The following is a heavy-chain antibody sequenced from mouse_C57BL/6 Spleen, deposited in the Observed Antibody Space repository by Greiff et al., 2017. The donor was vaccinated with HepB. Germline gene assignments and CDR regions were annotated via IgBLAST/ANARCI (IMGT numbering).Heavy chain of an antibody. CDR3: ARDWGDYAWFAY. CDR1: GFTFSSYA. D-gene: IGHD1-1*02. J-gene: IGHJ3*01. V-gene: IGHV5-4*01. CDR2: ISDGGSYT. Sequence: DVKLQESGGGLVKPGGSLKLSCAASGFTFSSYAMSWVRQTPEKRLEWVATISDGGSYTYYPDNVKGRFTISRDNAKNNLYLQMSHLKSEDTAMYYCARDWGDYAWFAYWGQGTLVTVSA.